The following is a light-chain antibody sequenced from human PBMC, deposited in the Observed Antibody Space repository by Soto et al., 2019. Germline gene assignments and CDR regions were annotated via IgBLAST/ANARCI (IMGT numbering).Light chain of an antibody. J-gene: IGLJ2*01. CDR3: QSYDSSLA. V-gene: IGLV1-40*01. CDR1: SSNIGAGYD. Sequence: QSVLTQPPSVSGAPGQRVTISCTGSSSNIGAGYDVHWYQQLPGTAPKLLIYGNSNRPSGVPDRFSGSKSGTSASLAITGLQADDEADYYCQSYDSSLAFGGGTKVTVL. CDR2: GNS.